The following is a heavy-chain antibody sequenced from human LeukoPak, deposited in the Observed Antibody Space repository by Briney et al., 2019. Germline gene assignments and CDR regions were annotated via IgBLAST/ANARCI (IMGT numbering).Heavy chain of an antibody. CDR1: GGSISSGSYY. Sequence: SQTLSLTCTVSGGSISSGSYYWSWIRQPAGKGLEWIGRIYTSGSTNYNPSLKSRVTMSVDTSKNQFSLKLSSVTAADTAVYYCARVRVDIVVVPAASYYYYMDVWAKGPRSPSP. CDR2: IYTSGST. D-gene: IGHD2-2*01. V-gene: IGHV4-61*02. CDR3: ARVRVDIVVVPAASYYYYMDV. J-gene: IGHJ6*03.